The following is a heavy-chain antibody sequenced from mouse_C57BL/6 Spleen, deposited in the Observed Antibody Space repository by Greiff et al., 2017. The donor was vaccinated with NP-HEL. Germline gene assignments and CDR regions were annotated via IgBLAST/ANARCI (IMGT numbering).Heavy chain of an antibody. Sequence: EVMLVESGEGLVKPGGSLKLSCAASGFTFSSYAMPWVRQTPEKRLEWVAYISSGGDYIYYADTVKGRFTISRDNARNTLYLQMSSLKSEDTAMYYCTREVYSGDSHWYFDVWGTGTTVTVSS. D-gene: IGHD1-1*01. V-gene: IGHV5-9-1*02. CDR3: TREVYSGDSHWYFDV. CDR2: ISSGGDYI. CDR1: GFTFSSYA. J-gene: IGHJ1*03.